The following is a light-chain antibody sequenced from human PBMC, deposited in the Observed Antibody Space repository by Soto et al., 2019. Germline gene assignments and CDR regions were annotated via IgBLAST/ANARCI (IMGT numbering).Light chain of an antibody. V-gene: IGLV2-8*01. CDR3: SSYAGSSNV. CDR2: EVN. CDR1: SRDVGGYNY. J-gene: IGLJ1*01. Sequence: QSALTKPPSASGYPGQSVAISCTGTSRDVGGYNYVSWYQQHPGKAPKLMIYEVNKRPSGVTDRFSGSKSGNTASLTVSGLQAEDEADYYCSSYAGSSNVFGTGTKVTVL.